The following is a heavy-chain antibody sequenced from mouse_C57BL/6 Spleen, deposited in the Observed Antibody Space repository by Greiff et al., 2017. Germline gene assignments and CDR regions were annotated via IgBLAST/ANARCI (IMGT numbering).Heavy chain of an antibody. CDR3: ARPYGNSAWFAY. CDR1: GYAFTNYL. V-gene: IGHV1-54*01. CDR2: INPGSGGT. J-gene: IGHJ3*01. D-gene: IGHD2-1*01. Sequence: VQRVESGAELVRPGTSVKVSCKASGYAFTNYLIEWVKQRPGQGLEWIGVINPGSGGTNYNEKFKGKATLTADKSSSTAYMQLSSLTSEDSAVYFCARPYGNSAWFAYWGQGTLVTVSA.